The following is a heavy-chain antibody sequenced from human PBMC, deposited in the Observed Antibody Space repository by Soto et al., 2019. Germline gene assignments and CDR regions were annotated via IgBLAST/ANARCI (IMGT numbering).Heavy chain of an antibody. CDR3: ARGGVSTRSFDY. CDR1: GYTFSRYL. Sequence: ESLKISGKGSGYTFSRYLIAWGLQRPGKGLELMGIIYPSDSDTRYRPSFQGQVTISADKSISSAYLQWSSLRGSDTAMYYCARGGVSTRSFDYWGQGTPVTVS. V-gene: IGHV5-51*01. J-gene: IGHJ4*02. CDR2: IYPSDSDT. D-gene: IGHD3-3*01.